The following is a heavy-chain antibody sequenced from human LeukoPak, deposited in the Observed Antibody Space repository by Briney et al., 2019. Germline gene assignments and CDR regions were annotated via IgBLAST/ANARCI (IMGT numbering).Heavy chain of an antibody. CDR3: ARALSVGAASP. CDR2: IAAYNGDT. CDR1: GYSFTSYG. V-gene: IGHV1-18*01. Sequence: GASVKVSCKASGYSFTSYGISWVRQAPGQGLEWMGWIAAYNGDTKYAQKFQGRVTMTTDTSTSTAYTELKSLRSDDTAVYYCARALSVGAASPWGQGTLVTVSS. D-gene: IGHD2-15*01. J-gene: IGHJ5*02.